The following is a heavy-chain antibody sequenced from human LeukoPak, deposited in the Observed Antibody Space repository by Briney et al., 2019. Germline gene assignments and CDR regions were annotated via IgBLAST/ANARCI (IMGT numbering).Heavy chain of an antibody. CDR2: IIPILGIA. J-gene: IGHJ5*02. D-gene: IGHD2-2*01. CDR3: AIGGLMDCSSTSCYRNWFDP. CDR1: GGTFSSYT. V-gene: IGHV1-69*02. Sequence: ASVKVSCKASGGTFSSYTISWVRQAPGQGLECMGRIIPILGIAIYAQKSQGRVTITADKSTSTAYMELSSLRSEDTAVYYCAIGGLMDCSSTSCYRNWFDPWGRGTLVTVSS.